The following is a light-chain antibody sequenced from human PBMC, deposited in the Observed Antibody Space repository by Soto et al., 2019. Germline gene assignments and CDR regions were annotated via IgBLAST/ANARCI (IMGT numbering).Light chain of an antibody. CDR1: QSVSSSY. CDR3: QQYGSSPTYT. CDR2: GAS. J-gene: IGKJ2*01. Sequence: EIVLTQSPGTLSLSPGERATLSCRASQSVSSSYLAWYQQKPGQAPRLLIYGASSRSTGIPARFSGSGSGTDFTLTISRLEPEDFAGYYCQQYGSSPTYTFGQGTTLEIK. V-gene: IGKV3-20*01.